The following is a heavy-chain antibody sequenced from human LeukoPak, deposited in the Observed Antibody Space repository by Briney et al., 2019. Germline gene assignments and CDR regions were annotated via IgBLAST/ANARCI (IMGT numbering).Heavy chain of an antibody. V-gene: IGHV3-66*01. Sequence: PGGSLRLSCAASGFTFSSYAMSWVRQAPGKGLEWVSVIYSGGSTYYADSVKGRFTISRDNSKNTLYLQMNSLRAEDTAVYYCASYYDILTGYYGGVDAFDIWGQGTMVTVSS. D-gene: IGHD3-9*01. CDR1: GFTFSSYA. CDR2: IYSGGST. J-gene: IGHJ3*02. CDR3: ASYYDILTGYYGGVDAFDI.